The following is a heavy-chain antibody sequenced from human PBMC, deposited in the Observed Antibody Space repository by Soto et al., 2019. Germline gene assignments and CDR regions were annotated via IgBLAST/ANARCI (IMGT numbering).Heavy chain of an antibody. J-gene: IGHJ5*02. CDR2: ISAYNGNT. D-gene: IGHD5-12*01. CDR3: ARAHGDGYKYNWFDP. Sequence: WASVKVSCKASGYTFTSYGISWVRQAPGQGLEWMGWISAYNGNTNYAQKLQGRVTMTTDTSTSTAYMELRSLRSDDTAVYYCARAHGDGYKYNWFDPWGQGTLVTVSS. CDR1: GYTFTSYG. V-gene: IGHV1-18*04.